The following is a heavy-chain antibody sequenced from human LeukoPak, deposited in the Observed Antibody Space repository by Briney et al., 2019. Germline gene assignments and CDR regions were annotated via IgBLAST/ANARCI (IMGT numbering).Heavy chain of an antibody. Sequence: ASVKVSCKASGGTFSGYAISWVRQAPGQGLEWMGGIIPIFGTANYAQKFQGRVTITADKSTSTAYMELSSPRSEDTAVYYCAGGYCGGDCYPPELHYYFDYWGQGTLVTVSS. J-gene: IGHJ4*02. CDR1: GGTFSGYA. V-gene: IGHV1-69*06. CDR2: IIPIFGTA. CDR3: AGGYCGGDCYPPELHYYFDY. D-gene: IGHD2-21*02.